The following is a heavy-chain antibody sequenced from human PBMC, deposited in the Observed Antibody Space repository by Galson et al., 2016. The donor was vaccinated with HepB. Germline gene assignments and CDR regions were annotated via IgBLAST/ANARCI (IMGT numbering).Heavy chain of an antibody. CDR3: AKEQAQNMAVALRWFDP. Sequence: SLXXXCAASGXXFSXXXMSXXXQAXXKGLXXVSAISGSGGXSTYYAXPVKGRSTIPRENSKNMLYLQMNSLRAEDTAVYYCAKEQAQNMAVALRWFDPWGQGTXVTVXS. D-gene: IGHD6-19*01. CDR2: ISGSGGXST. CDR1: GXXFSXXX. J-gene: IGHJ5*02. V-gene: IGHV3-23*01.